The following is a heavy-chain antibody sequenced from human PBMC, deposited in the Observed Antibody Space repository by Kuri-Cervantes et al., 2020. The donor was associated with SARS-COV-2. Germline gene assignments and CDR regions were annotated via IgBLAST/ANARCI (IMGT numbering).Heavy chain of an antibody. CDR1: GFTFRSYW. V-gene: IGHV3-7*02. D-gene: IGHD5-18*01. Sequence: GESLKISCAVSGFTFRSYWMSWVRQAPGKGLEYVANINQDGSATYNVDSVKGRFTISRDNTESSLYLQMNSLRAEDTAVYYCVCDTNRVKVYWGQGTLVTVSS. CDR2: INQDGSAT. J-gene: IGHJ4*02. CDR3: VCDTNRVKVY.